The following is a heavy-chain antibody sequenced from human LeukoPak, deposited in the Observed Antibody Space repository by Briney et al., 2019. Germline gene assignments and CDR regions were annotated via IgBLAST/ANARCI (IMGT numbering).Heavy chain of an antibody. CDR1: GFTFSSYE. CDR2: ISSSGSTI. V-gene: IGHV3-48*03. J-gene: IGHJ6*04. Sequence: PGGSLRLSCAASGFTFSSYEMNWVRQAPGKGLEWVSYISSSGSTIYYADSVKGRFTISRDNAKNSLYLQMNSLRAEDTTVYYCARDGVYCSGGSCYYYYYGMDVWGKGTTVTVSS. CDR3: ARDGVYCSGGSCYYYYYGMDV. D-gene: IGHD2-15*01.